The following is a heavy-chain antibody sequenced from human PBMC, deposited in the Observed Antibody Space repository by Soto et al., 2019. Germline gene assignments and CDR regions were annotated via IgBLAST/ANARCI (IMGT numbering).Heavy chain of an antibody. J-gene: IGHJ4*02. CDR1: GFIFSGYA. V-gene: IGHV3-33*01. CDR3: ARDGLARAINF. Sequence: QVQLVESGGGMVHPGESLRLSCSASGFIFSGYAMHWVRQAPGKGLEWVATIWYEGSETDYADSVRGRLVISRDNSKDMVYLQMTSLSAEDTAVYYCARDGLARAINFWGQGVPVTV. D-gene: IGHD5-12*01. CDR2: IWYEGSET.